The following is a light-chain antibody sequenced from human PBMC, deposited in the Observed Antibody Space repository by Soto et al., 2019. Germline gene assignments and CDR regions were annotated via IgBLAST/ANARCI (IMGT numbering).Light chain of an antibody. CDR3: QQYYSTPPYT. CDR1: QSVLYSSNNRNY. V-gene: IGKV4-1*01. J-gene: IGKJ2*01. Sequence: DIVMTQSPDSLAVSLGGRATINCKSSQSVLYSSNNRNYLAWYQQKPGQPPKLLIYWASTRESGVPDRFSGGGSGTDFTLTISSLQAEDVAVYYCQQYYSTPPYTFGQGTKLEIK. CDR2: WAS.